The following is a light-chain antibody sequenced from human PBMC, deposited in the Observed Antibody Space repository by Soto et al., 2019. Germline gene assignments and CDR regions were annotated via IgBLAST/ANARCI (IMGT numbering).Light chain of an antibody. V-gene: IGKV3-15*01. CDR3: QLYNNWPRGT. CDR1: QSTSDN. CDR2: GAS. Sequence: EIVMTQSPATLSVSPGDRATLSCRASQSTSDNLAWYQQKPGQAPRLLIYGASTRVPGIPARFSGSGSGTAFTLPISSLQSEDVAVYYCQLYNNWPRGTFGQGTKLEIK. J-gene: IGKJ2*02.